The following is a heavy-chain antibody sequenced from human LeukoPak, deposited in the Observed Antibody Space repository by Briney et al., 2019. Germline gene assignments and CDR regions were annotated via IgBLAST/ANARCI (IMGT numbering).Heavy chain of an antibody. CDR3: AKMGSRSGWYNWSDP. CDR2: ISSSGSTI. Sequence: GGSPRLSCAASGFTFSSYGMHWVRQAPGKGLEWVSYISSSGSTIYYADSVKGRFTISRDNSKNTLYLQMNSLRAEDTAVYYCAKMGSRSGWYNWSDPWGQGTLVTVSS. J-gene: IGHJ5*02. CDR1: GFTFSSYG. D-gene: IGHD6-19*01. V-gene: IGHV3-48*01.